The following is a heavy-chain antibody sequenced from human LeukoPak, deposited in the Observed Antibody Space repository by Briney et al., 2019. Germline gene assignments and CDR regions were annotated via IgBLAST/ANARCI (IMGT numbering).Heavy chain of an antibody. Sequence: GASVKVSCKASGGTFSSYAISWVRHAPGQGLEWMGGIIPIFGTANYAQKFQGRVTITADESTSTAYMELSSLRSEDTAVYYCARSYCSSTSCPLDYYYYGMDVWGKGTTVTVSS. CDR2: IIPIFGTA. J-gene: IGHJ6*04. CDR1: GGTFSSYA. D-gene: IGHD2-2*01. CDR3: ARSYCSSTSCPLDYYYYGMDV. V-gene: IGHV1-69*01.